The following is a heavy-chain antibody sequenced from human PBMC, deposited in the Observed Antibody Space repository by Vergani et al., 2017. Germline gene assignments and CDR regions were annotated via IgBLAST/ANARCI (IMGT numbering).Heavy chain of an antibody. CDR2: FDPEDGET. D-gene: IGHD1-26*01. CDR3: ATAQVGATDDSYYYYYMDV. J-gene: IGHJ6*03. CDR1: GYTLTELS. V-gene: IGHV1-24*01. Sequence: QVQLVQSGAEVKKPGASVKVSCKVSGYTLTELSMHWVRQAPGKGLEWMGGFDPEDGETTYAQKFQGRVTMTEDTSTDTAYMELSSLRSEDTAVYYCATAQVGATDDSYYYYYMDVWGKGTTVTVSS.